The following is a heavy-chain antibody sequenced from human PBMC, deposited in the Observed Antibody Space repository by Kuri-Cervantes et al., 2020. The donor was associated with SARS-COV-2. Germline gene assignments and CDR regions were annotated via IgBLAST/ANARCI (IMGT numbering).Heavy chain of an antibody. D-gene: IGHD2-2*01. V-gene: IGHV5-51*01. CDR3: ARQIVVVPAAIYWFDP. CDR1: GYSFTSYW. CDR2: IYPGDSDT. J-gene: IGHJ5*02. Sequence: GGSLRLSCKGSGYSFTSYWIGWVRQMLGKGLEWMGIIYPGDSDTRYSPSFQGQVTISADKSISTAYLQWSSLKASDTAMYYCARQIVVVPAAIYWFDPWGQGTLVTVSS.